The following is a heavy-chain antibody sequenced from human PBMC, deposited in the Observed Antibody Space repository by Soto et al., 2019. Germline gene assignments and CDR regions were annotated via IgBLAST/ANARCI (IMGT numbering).Heavy chain of an antibody. V-gene: IGHV4-59*01. Sequence: SETLSLTCTVSGGSISPYYWPWIRQPPGKGLEWIGYVHYSGTTNYNPSLKSRVTMSVDTSKNQFSLKLRSVTAADTAVYYCARLTTVSYYYYYGMDAWGQGITVTV. CDR3: ARLTTVSYYYYYGMDA. CDR1: GGSISPYY. D-gene: IGHD4-4*01. CDR2: VHYSGTT. J-gene: IGHJ6*02.